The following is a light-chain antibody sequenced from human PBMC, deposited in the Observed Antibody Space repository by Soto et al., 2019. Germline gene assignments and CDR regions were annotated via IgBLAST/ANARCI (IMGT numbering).Light chain of an antibody. CDR3: RQYNNLTWT. Sequence: EIVMTQSPATLSVSPGERATLSCRASQRVSSDLAWYQQKPGQAPRLLIYGASTRATGIPARFSGSGSGTEFTRTISSRQSEDFAVYYGRQYNNLTWTFGQATKVEIK. J-gene: IGKJ1*01. V-gene: IGKV3-15*01. CDR1: QRVSSD. CDR2: GAS.